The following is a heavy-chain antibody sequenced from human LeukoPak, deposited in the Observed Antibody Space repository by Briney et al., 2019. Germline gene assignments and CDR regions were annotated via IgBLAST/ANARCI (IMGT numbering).Heavy chain of an antibody. V-gene: IGHV1-2*02. CDR2: INPNSGGT. Sequence: ASVKVSCKASGYTFTGYYMHWVRQAPGQGLEWMGWINPNSGGTNYAQKFQGRVTMTRDTSISTAYMELSRLRSDDTAVYYCAILESSRYNDYFDYWGQGTLVTVSS. CDR1: GYTFTGYY. D-gene: IGHD6-13*01. J-gene: IGHJ4*02. CDR3: AILESSRYNDYFDY.